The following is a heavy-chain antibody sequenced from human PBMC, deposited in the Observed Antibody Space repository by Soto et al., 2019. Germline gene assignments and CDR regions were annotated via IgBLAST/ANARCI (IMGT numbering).Heavy chain of an antibody. CDR2: VFSSGST. D-gene: IGHD3-3*02. Sequence: SETLSLTCSVPGGAISSYYWGWVRQPAGKGLEWIGRVFSSGSTNYNASLKSRVTMSIDTSKNEVSLTLRSVTAADTGVYYCARVAFSYFGMDVWGPGTTVTVSS. CDR1: GGAISSYY. V-gene: IGHV4-4*07. J-gene: IGHJ6*02. CDR3: ARVAFSYFGMDV.